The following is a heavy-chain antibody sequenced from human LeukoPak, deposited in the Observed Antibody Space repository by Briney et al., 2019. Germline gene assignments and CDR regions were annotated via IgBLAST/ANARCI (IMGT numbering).Heavy chain of an antibody. Sequence: SETLSLTCTVSGGSISSYYWSWIRQPPGKGLEWIGSIYYSGATYYNPSLESRVTILVDTSKNQFSLKLSSVTATDTAVYYCASPLGYCSSTNCYGDYWGQGTLVTVSS. CDR2: IYYSGAT. J-gene: IGHJ4*02. CDR3: ASPLGYCSSTNCYGDY. V-gene: IGHV4-59*04. D-gene: IGHD2-2*01. CDR1: GGSISSYY.